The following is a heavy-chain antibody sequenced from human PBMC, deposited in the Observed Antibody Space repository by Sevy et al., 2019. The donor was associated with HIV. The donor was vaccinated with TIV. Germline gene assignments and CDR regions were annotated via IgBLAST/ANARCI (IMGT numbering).Heavy chain of an antibody. CDR2: IKEDGSGR. CDR1: GFTFGSYW. Sequence: GGSLRLSFAASGFTFGSYWMSWVRQAPGKGLEWVANIKEDGSGRFYVDSVRGRFTVSRDNAKKTLYLQMNNLRGEDTALYYCARLYSSSSGRGLDNWGQGALVTVSS. D-gene: IGHD6-6*01. J-gene: IGHJ4*02. CDR3: ARLYSSSSGRGLDN. V-gene: IGHV3-7*01.